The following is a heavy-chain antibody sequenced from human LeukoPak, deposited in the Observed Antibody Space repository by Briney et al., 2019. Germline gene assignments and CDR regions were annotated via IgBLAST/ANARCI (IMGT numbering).Heavy chain of an antibody. CDR2: MSVVTDRT. D-gene: IGHD3-10*01. CDR3: AKPARGSGIQDGFDS. V-gene: IGHV3-64D*06. CDR1: GFNFRNYA. J-gene: IGHJ4*02. Sequence: GGSLRLSCSAFGFNFRNYAMHWVRQAPGKGLEYVSAMSVVTDRTFYADSVMGRFTISRDNSANTLYLQMSSLRPEDTAVYYCAKPARGSGIQDGFDSWGQGTLVTVSS.